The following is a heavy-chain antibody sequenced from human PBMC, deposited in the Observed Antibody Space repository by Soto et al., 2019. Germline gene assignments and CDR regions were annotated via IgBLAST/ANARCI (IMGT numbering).Heavy chain of an antibody. CDR3: ARERVVVPATIFYYYALDV. D-gene: IGHD2-15*01. J-gene: IGHJ6*02. CDR2: VKQDGSER. Sequence: EVQLVESGGGLVQPGGSLRLSCAASGFSLSDYWMSWVRQAPGKGLEWVANVKQDGSERYYVDSVKGRFTISRDNAKNSLYLQMNSLRAEDTAVYYCARERVVVPATIFYYYALDVWGQGTTVTVSS. V-gene: IGHV3-7*05. CDR1: GFSLSDYW.